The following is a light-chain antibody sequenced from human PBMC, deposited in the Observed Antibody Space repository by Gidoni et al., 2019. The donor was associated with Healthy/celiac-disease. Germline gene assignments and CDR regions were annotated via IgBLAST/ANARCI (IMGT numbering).Light chain of an antibody. CDR1: QGISSY. CDR2: AAA. CDR3: QQYYSYPLLT. V-gene: IGKV1-8*01. Sequence: IRMTQSPSSFSAPTGDRVTITRRASQGISSYLAWYQQKTGKDPKLLIYAAAALQSGVPSRFSGSGAGAEFTITISCMQSEDYATYYCQQYYSYPLLTFXGXTKVEIK. J-gene: IGKJ4*01.